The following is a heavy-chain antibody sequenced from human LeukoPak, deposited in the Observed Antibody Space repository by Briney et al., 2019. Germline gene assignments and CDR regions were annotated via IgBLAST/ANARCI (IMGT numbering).Heavy chain of an antibody. D-gene: IGHD2-15*01. CDR3: AREAIVVVVAATNWFDP. CDR2: INPNSGGT. V-gene: IGHV1-2*02. Sequence: GASVKVSCKASGYTFTGYYMHWVRQAPGQGLERMGWINPNSGGTNYAQKFQGRVTMTRDTSISTAYMELSRLRSDDTAVYYCAREAIVVVVAATNWFDPWGQGTLVTVSS. CDR1: GYTFTGYY. J-gene: IGHJ5*02.